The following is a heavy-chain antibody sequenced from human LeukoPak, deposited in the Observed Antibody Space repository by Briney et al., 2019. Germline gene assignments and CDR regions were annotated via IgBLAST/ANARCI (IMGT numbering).Heavy chain of an antibody. J-gene: IGHJ4*02. CDR3: ARGALSQSVLEWYTGEDELDY. Sequence: VASVKVSCKASGYTFTSYGISWVRQAPGQGLEWMGWINPNSGGTNYAQKFQGRVTMTRDTSISTAYMELSRLRSDDTAVYYCARGALSQSVLEWYTGEDELDYWGQGTLVTVSS. CDR2: INPNSGGT. D-gene: IGHD3-3*01. CDR1: GYTFTSYG. V-gene: IGHV1-2*02.